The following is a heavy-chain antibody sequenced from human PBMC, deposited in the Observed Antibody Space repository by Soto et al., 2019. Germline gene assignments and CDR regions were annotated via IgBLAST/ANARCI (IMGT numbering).Heavy chain of an antibody. CDR2: ISGSGGST. CDR1: GFTFSSYA. CDR3: AKVIKEMATIREAWELDY. V-gene: IGHV3-23*01. Sequence: GESLKISCAASGFTFSSYAMSWVRQAPGKGLEWVSAISGSGGSTYYADSVKGRFTISRDNSKNTLYLQMNSLRAEDTAVYYCAKVIKEMATIREAWELDYWGQGTLVTVSS. J-gene: IGHJ4*02. D-gene: IGHD5-12*01.